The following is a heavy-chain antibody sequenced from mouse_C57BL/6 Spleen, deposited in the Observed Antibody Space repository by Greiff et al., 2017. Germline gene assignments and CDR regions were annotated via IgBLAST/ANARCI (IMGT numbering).Heavy chain of an antibody. Sequence: EVQLQQSGPELVKPGASVKISCKASGYTFTDYYMNWVKQSHGKSLEWIGDINPNNGGTSYNQKFKGKATLTVDKSSSTAYMALRSLTSEDSAVYYCASPPYGNYYWYFDVWGTGTTVTVSS. V-gene: IGHV1-26*01. J-gene: IGHJ1*03. CDR2: INPNNGGT. CDR1: GYTFTDYY. CDR3: ASPPYGNYYWYFDV. D-gene: IGHD2-10*02.